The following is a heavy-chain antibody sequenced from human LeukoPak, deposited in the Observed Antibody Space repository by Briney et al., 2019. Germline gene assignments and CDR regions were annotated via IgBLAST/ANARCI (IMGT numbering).Heavy chain of an antibody. V-gene: IGHV1-18*01. Sequence: ASVKVSCKASGYTFTSYGISWVRQAPGQGLEWMGWISAYNGNTNYAQKLQGRVTMTTDTSTSTAYMELRSLRSDDTAVYYCARGKSTMIVVVPVDYWGQGTLVTVSS. J-gene: IGHJ4*02. CDR2: ISAYNGNT. D-gene: IGHD3-22*01. CDR1: GYTFTSYG. CDR3: ARGKSTMIVVVPVDY.